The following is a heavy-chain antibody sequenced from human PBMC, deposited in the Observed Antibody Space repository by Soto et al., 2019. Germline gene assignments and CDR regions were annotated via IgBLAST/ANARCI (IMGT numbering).Heavy chain of an antibody. D-gene: IGHD3-22*01. CDR3: AKSGGPYYSDSSGYLPFDY. CDR1: GFTFSSYA. Sequence: EAQLLESGGGLVQPGGSLRLSCAASGFTFSSYAMSWVRQAPGKGLEWVSAISGSGGSTYYADSVKGRFTISRDNSKNTLYLQMNSLRAEDTAVYYCAKSGGPYYSDSSGYLPFDYWGQGTLVTVSS. V-gene: IGHV3-23*01. CDR2: ISGSGGST. J-gene: IGHJ4*02.